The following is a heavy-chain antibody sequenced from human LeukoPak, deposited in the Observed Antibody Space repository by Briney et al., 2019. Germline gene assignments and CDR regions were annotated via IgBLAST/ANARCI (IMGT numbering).Heavy chain of an antibody. CDR3: TRSISD. J-gene: IGHJ4*02. CDR2: IKHDGSEK. CDR1: GFSFNNAW. V-gene: IGHV3-7*05. Sequence: GGSLRLSCAASGFSFNNAWMSWVRQAPGKGLEWVANIKHDGSEKYFVDSVKGRFTISRDNAKDSLYLQMNSLRAEDTAIYYCTRSISDWGQGILVTVSS.